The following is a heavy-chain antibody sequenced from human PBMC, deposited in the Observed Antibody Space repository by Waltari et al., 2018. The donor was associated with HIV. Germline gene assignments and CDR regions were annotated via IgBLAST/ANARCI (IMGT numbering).Heavy chain of an antibody. CDR3: VALRTVTGTIDK. J-gene: IGHJ4*02. D-gene: IGHD6-19*01. CDR2: IYSNGVS. V-gene: IGHV4-39*01. Sequence: QLQLQESGPALVKPSETLSLTCTVSTGYITQSYYWGWVRQFPGTGLEWIRSIYSNGVSHYVPSLKSRVALSVDMSKNQFSLTLTAVTAADTSRYFCVALRTVTGTIDKWGQGTLVTVS. CDR1: TGYITQSYY.